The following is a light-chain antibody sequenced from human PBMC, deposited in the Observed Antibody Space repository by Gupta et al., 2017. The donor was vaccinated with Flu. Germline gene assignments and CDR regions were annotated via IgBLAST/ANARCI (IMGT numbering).Light chain of an antibody. CDR1: QSVRSSY. Sequence: PDTLSLSPGERATLSCRTSQSVRSSYLAWYQLRPGQAPRLLIFGAYSRATGIPDRFSGSGSGTDFTLTISRLEPEDYGIFYCQDFNKSPTFGRGTKVEI. V-gene: IGKV3-20*01. CDR2: GAY. CDR3: QDFNKSPT. J-gene: IGKJ4*01.